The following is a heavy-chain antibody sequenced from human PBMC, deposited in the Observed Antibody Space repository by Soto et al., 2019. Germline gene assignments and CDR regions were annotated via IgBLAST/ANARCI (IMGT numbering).Heavy chain of an antibody. CDR1: GDSVCSNSDG. D-gene: IGHD1-1*01. V-gene: IGHV6-1*01. CDR3: ARGSWDDVSGHYYMDV. J-gene: IGHJ6*03. Sequence: PSQTLSLTCDISGDSVCSNSDGWNWIRQTPSRGLEWLGRTYYKSKWYYTYAASVKSRITVSPDTSKNQFSLQLTSVTPEDTAVYYCARGSWDDVSGHYYMDVWDKGTTVTVSS. CDR2: TYYKSKWYY.